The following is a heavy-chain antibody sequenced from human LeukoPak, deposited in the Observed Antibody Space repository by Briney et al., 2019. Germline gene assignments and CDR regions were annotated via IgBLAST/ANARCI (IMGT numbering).Heavy chain of an antibody. V-gene: IGHV4-61*02. CDR1: GGSISSGSYY. J-gene: IGHJ4*02. D-gene: IGHD6-19*01. CDR2: IYTSGST. CDR3: AREYSSGWFYYFDC. Sequence: SQTLSLTCTVSGGSISSGSYYWSWIRQPAGKGLEWIGRIYTSGSTNYNPSLKSRVTISVDTSKNQFSLKLSSVTAADTAVYYCAREYSSGWFYYFDCWGQGTLVTVSS.